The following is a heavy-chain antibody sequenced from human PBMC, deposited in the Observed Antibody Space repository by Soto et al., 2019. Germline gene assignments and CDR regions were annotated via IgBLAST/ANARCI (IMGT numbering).Heavy chain of an antibody. CDR3: AREGYYGSGSYYPATDPMGMRTYYYGMDV. CDR2: ISAYNGNT. Sequence: ASVKVSCKASGYTFTSYGISWVRQAPGQGLEWMGWISAYNGNTNYAQKLQGRVTMTTDTSTSAAYMELRSLRSDDTAVYYCAREGYYGSGSYYPATDPMGMRTYYYGMDVWGQGTTVTVSS. V-gene: IGHV1-18*04. CDR1: GYTFTSYG. D-gene: IGHD3-10*01. J-gene: IGHJ6*02.